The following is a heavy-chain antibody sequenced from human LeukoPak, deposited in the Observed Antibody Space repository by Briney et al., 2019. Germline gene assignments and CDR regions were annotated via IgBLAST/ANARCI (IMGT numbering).Heavy chain of an antibody. CDR3: WKHEGRIFVS. D-gene: IGHD1-1*01. V-gene: IGHV3-7*01. J-gene: IGHJ4*02. CDR2: IHEHGSQQ. CDR1: GFTFTYHW. Sequence: GGSLRLSCASSGFTFTYHWMSWVRQAPGKGLEWVANIHEHGSQQFYAAAVQGRFTISRDNATNSVSMQMTSLRGEDTALYLCWKHEGRIFVSWGQGTLVTVSS.